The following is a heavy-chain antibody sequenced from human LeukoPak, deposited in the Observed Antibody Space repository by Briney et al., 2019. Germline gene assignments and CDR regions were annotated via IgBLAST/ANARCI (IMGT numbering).Heavy chain of an antibody. J-gene: IGHJ4*02. Sequence: HAGGSLRLSCAASGFTFSNYWMHWVRQAPGKGLVWVSRIKSDGSRTDYADSVKGRFTISRDNAKNTLYLQMKSLRAEDTAVYYCARELPFDYWGQGTLVTVSS. CDR3: ARELPFDY. D-gene: IGHD2-15*01. CDR1: GFTFSNYW. CDR2: IKSDGSRT. V-gene: IGHV3-74*01.